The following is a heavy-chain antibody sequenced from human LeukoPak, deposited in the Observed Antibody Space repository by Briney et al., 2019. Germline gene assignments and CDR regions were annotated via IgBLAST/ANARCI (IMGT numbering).Heavy chain of an antibody. Sequence: GASVKVSCKASGYTFTCYYMHWVRRAPGQGLEWMGWINPNSGGTNYAQKFQGRVTMTRDTSISTAYMELSRLRSDDTAVYYCARDPRYGGNVNDYWGQGTLVTVSS. J-gene: IGHJ4*02. D-gene: IGHD4-23*01. CDR1: GYTFTCYY. CDR3: ARDPRYGGNVNDY. CDR2: INPNSGGT. V-gene: IGHV1-2*02.